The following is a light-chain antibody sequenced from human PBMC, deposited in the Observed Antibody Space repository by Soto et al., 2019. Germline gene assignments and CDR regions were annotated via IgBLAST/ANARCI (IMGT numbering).Light chain of an antibody. Sequence: DIQMTQSPSSLSASVGDRVTITCRASQSIISYLNWYQQKPGKAPKLLIYAASSLQSGVPSRFSGSGSGTDFTLTISSLQPEDFATYYCQQSYSTPPWTFGQGTKV. J-gene: IGKJ1*01. CDR2: AAS. CDR1: QSIISY. CDR3: QQSYSTPPWT. V-gene: IGKV1-39*01.